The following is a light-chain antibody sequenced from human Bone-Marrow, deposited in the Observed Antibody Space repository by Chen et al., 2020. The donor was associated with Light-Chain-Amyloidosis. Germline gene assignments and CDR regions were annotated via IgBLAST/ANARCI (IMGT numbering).Light chain of an antibody. J-gene: IGLJ1*01. V-gene: IGLV2-14*01. CDR1: SSDVGGDNH. CDR3: SSYTITNTLV. CDR2: EVT. Sequence: QSALTQPASVSGSPGQSLTIYCTGTSSDVGGDNHVSWYQQHPDKAPKLMIYEVTIRPSWVPDRFSGSKSDNTDSLTISGLQTEGEADYFCSSYTITNTLVFGSGTRVTVL.